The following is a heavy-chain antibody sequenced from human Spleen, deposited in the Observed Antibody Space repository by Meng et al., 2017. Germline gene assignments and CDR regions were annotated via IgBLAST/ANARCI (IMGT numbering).Heavy chain of an antibody. CDR2: IYYSGSA. CDR1: GGSISRTNYY. V-gene: IGHV4-39*07. D-gene: IGHD2-8*01. J-gene: IGHJ5*02. Sequence: QLHRQESDPGLVKPSETLSLLCTVSGGSISRTNYYWAWIRQPPGNGLEYVGSIYYSGSAFYNPSLKSRVTISIDTSKNQFSLKLTSVTAADTAVYYCCTQQHYNWFDPWGQGTLVTVSS. CDR3: CTQQHYNWFDP.